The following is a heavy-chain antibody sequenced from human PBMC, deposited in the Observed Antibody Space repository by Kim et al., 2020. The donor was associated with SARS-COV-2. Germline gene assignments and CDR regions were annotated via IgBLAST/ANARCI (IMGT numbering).Heavy chain of an antibody. J-gene: IGHJ4*02. V-gene: IGHV1-18*04. CDR2: ISAYNGNT. CDR3: ARPGYGSGSYGPPSY. Sequence: ASVKVSCKASGYTFTSYGISWVRQAPGQGLEWMGWISAYNGNTNYAQKLQGRVTMTTDTSTSTAYMELRSLRSDDTAVYYCARPGYGSGSYGPPSYWGQGTLVTVSS. D-gene: IGHD3-10*01. CDR1: GYTFTSYG.